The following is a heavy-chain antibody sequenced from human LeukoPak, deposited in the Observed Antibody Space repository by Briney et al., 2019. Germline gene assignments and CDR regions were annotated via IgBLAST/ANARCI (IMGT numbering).Heavy chain of an antibody. CDR3: ARRRPGYSSFYYFDY. J-gene: IGHJ4*02. CDR2: INPKSGDT. CDR1: GYTFTDYY. V-gene: IGHV1-2*02. D-gene: IGHD6-13*01. Sequence: ASVKVSCKASGYTFTDYYMHWIRQAPGQGLEWMGWINPKSGDTHSAQKFQGRVTMTRDTSISTAYMELSRLTSDDTAVYYCARRRPGYSSFYYFDYWGQGTLVTVSS.